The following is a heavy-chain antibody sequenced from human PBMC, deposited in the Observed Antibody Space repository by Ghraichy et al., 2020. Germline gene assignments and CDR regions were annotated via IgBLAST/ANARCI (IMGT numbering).Heavy chain of an antibody. V-gene: IGHV3-74*01. Sequence: GGSLRLSCAASGFTFSSYWMHWVRQAPGKGLVWVSRINSDGSSTSYADSVKGRFTISRDNAKNTLYLQMNSLRAEDTAVYYCSRDPLAVFNYGDYQDKLFDYWGQGTLVTVSS. J-gene: IGHJ4*02. CDR3: SRDPLAVFNYGDYQDKLFDY. CDR2: INSDGSST. CDR1: GFTFSSYW. D-gene: IGHD4-17*01.